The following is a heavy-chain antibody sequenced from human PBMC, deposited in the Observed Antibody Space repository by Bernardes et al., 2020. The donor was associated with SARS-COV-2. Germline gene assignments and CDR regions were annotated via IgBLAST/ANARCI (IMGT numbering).Heavy chain of an antibody. Sequence: SETLTITCTVSGDSVRSSSYFWGWIPQPQGKGLEWIGSIYSGGITYYNPSLKSRATISVDTSKNQFSLQLTSVTAADTAMYYCASTPVTMILVVITYYYFDLWGRGTLVTVSS. CDR3: ASTPVTMILVVITYYYFDL. D-gene: IGHD3-22*01. CDR1: GDSVRSSSYF. V-gene: IGHV4-39*01. J-gene: IGHJ2*01. CDR2: IYSGGIT.